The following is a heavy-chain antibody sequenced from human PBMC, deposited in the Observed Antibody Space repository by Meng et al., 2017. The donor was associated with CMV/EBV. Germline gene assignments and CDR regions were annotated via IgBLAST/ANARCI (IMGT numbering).Heavy chain of an antibody. Sequence: ASVKVSCKASGYTFTSYYMHWVRQAPGQGLEWMGIINPSGGSTSYAQKFQGRVTMTRDTSTSTVYMELSSLRSEDTAVYYCARDQARKWGYGSGSGYYYGMDVWGQGTTVTVSS. CDR3: ARDQARKWGYGSGSGYYYGMDV. J-gene: IGHJ6*02. V-gene: IGHV1-46*01. CDR2: INPSGGST. D-gene: IGHD3-10*01. CDR1: GYTFTSYY.